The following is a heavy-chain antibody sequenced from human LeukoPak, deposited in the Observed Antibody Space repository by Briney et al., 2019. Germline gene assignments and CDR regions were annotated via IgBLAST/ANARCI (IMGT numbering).Heavy chain of an antibody. CDR2: IYTSGST. V-gene: IGHV4-61*02. CDR1: GGSISSGSYY. Sequence: PSQTLSLTCTVSGGSISSGSYYWSWIRQPAGKGLEWIGRIYTSGSTNYNPSLKSRVTISVDTSKNQFSLKLSSVTAADTAVYYCARGEGRDPAGWSYYYYYYMDVWGQGTLVTVSS. CDR3: ARGEGRDPAGWSYYYYYYMDV. J-gene: IGHJ6*03. D-gene: IGHD2-2*01.